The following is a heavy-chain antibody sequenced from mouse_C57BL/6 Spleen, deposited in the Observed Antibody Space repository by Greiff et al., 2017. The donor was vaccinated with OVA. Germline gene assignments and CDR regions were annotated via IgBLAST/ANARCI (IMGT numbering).Heavy chain of an antibody. CDR2: IYPGGGYT. D-gene: IGHD2-5*01. CDR3: ARKGYSNFLAY. CDR1: GYTFTNYW. J-gene: IGHJ3*01. V-gene: IGHV1-63*01. Sequence: VQLKESGAELVRPGTSVKMSCKASGYTFTNYWIGWAKQRPGHGLEWIGDIYPGGGYTNYNEKFKGKATLTADKSSSTAYLQFSSRTSEDSAIYYCARKGYSNFLAYWGQGTLVTVSA.